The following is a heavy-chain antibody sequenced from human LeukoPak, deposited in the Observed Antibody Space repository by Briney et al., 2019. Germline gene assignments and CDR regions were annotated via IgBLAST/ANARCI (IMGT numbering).Heavy chain of an antibody. CDR2: IYRDGSDK. Sequence: GALRLSCAASGFAFSRYWMHWVRQAPGKGLVWVPRIYRDGSDKIYADSVKGRFTISRDNAKNTLYLQMNSLTVEDTAVYYCVRDWDHYDFDSWGQGTLVTVSS. CDR3: VRDWDHYDFDS. J-gene: IGHJ5*01. D-gene: IGHD5-12*01. V-gene: IGHV3-74*01. CDR1: GFAFSRYW.